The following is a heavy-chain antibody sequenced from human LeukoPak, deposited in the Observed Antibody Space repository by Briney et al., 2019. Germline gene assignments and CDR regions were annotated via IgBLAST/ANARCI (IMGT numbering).Heavy chain of an antibody. CDR2: ISYSAST. CDR3: AIYYYDSSGYYYFDY. Sequence: SETLSLTCTVSGGSISSYYWSWIRQPPGKGLEWIGYISYSASTNYNPSLKSRVTISVDTSKNQFSLKLRSVTAADTAVYFCAIYYYDSSGYYYFDYWGQGTLVSVSS. D-gene: IGHD3-22*01. CDR1: GGSISSYY. J-gene: IGHJ4*02. V-gene: IGHV4-59*01.